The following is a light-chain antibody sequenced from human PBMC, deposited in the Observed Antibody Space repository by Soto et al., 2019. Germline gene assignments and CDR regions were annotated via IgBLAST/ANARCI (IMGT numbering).Light chain of an antibody. CDR2: GAS. J-gene: IGKJ1*01. CDR3: QLYGSSSRT. V-gene: IGKV3-20*01. CDR1: QSVSSN. Sequence: LSQSPCTLSLSTGERATLSCRASQSVSSNLAWYQQKPGQAPRLLIYGASSRATGIPDRFSGSGSGTDFTLTISRLEAEDFAVYYCQLYGSSSRTFGQGTKVAIK.